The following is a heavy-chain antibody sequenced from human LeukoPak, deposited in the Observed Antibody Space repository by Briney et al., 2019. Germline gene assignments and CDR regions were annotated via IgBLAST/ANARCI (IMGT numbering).Heavy chain of an antibody. CDR1: GFTFSSYE. V-gene: IGHV3-23*01. CDR2: ISGSGGST. Sequence: GGSLRLSCAASGFTFSSYEMNWVRQAPGKGLEWVSAISGSGGSTYFADSVKGRFTISRDNSKNTLYLQMNSLRAEDTAVYYCAKVSTIFAVGGMDVWGQGTTVTVSS. CDR3: AKVSTIFAVGGMDV. J-gene: IGHJ6*02. D-gene: IGHD3-9*01.